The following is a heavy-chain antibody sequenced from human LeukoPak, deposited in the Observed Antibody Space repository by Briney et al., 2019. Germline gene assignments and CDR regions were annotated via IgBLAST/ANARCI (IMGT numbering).Heavy chain of an antibody. J-gene: IGHJ6*03. CDR1: GYTFTSYD. Sequence: ASVKVSCKASGYTFTSYDINWVRQATGQGLEWMGWMNPNSGNTGYAQKFQGRVTMTRNTSMSTAYMELSSLRSEDTAVYYCARSPAGVYVYYYYYYMDVWGKGTTVTVSS. CDR2: MNPNSGNT. V-gene: IGHV1-8*01. D-gene: IGHD6-13*01. CDR3: ARSPAGVYVYYYYYYMDV.